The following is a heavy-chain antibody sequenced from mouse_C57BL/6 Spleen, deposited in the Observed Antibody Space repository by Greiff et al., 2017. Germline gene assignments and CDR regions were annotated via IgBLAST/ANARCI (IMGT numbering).Heavy chain of an antibody. CDR3: ARDETYG. Sequence: EVNVVESGGGLVKPGGSLKLSCAASGFTFSSYAMSWVRQTPEKRLEWVATISDGGSYTYYPDNVKGRFTISRDNAKNNLYLQMSHLKSEDTAMYYCARDETYGWGQGTLVTVSA. V-gene: IGHV5-4*01. CDR2: ISDGGSYT. J-gene: IGHJ3*01. CDR1: GFTFSSYA. D-gene: IGHD1-1*01.